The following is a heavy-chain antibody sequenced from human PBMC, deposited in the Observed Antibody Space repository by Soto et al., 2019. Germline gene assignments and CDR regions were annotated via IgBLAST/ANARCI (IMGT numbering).Heavy chain of an antibody. V-gene: IGHV4-59*08. D-gene: IGHD3-3*01. CDR2: ISXTGTT. CDR1: CGSFSTNY. Sequence: XXTLSLTCTVSCGSFSTNYWTWIRQPPGNSMAWXGYISXTGTTNYNHSXXGRVTISXXTSKNQVFMTLSSVVAADTAMYYCVRKSGNFDYWGQEILVTVSS. J-gene: IGHJ4*02. CDR3: VRKSGNFDY.